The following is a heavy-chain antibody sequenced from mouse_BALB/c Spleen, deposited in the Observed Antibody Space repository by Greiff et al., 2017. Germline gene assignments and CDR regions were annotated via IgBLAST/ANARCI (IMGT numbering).Heavy chain of an antibody. CDR1: GYTFTSYW. CDR2: INPSTGYT. V-gene: IGHV1-7*01. CDR3: ARMAYYDYDWYFDV. Sequence: QVQLQQSGAELAKPGASVKMSCKASGYTFTSYWMHWVQQRPGQGLEWIGYINPSTGYTEYNQKFKDKATLTADKSSSTAYMQLSSLTSEDSAVYYCARMAYYDYDWYFDVWGAGTTVTVSS. J-gene: IGHJ1*01. D-gene: IGHD2-4*01.